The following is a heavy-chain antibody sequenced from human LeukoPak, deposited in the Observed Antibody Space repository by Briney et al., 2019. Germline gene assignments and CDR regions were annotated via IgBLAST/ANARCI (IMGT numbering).Heavy chain of an antibody. J-gene: IGHJ3*02. V-gene: IGHV3-7*03. Sequence: GGSLRLSCEASGFTFSSYWMSWVRQAPGKGLEWVANIKTDGSEKYYVDSVKGRFTISRDNAKNSLYLQMNSLRAEDTAVYCCARDCRSYYDFWSGYHDAFDIWGQGTMVTVSS. CDR3: ARDCRSYYDFWSGYHDAFDI. CDR2: IKTDGSEK. CDR1: GFTFSSYW. D-gene: IGHD3-3*01.